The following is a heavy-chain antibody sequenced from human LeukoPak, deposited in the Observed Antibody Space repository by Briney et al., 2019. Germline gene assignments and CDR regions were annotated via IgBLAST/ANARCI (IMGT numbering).Heavy chain of an antibody. J-gene: IGHJ4*02. Sequence: PGGSLRLSCAASGFTFDDYAMHWVRQAPGKGLEWVSGISWNSGNIGYADSVKGRFTISRDNAKNSVYLQMNSLRPEDTALYYCAKDIYAGYTSGPVDYWGQGNLVTVSS. V-gene: IGHV3-9*01. D-gene: IGHD6-19*01. CDR2: ISWNSGNI. CDR3: AKDIYAGYTSGPVDY. CDR1: GFTFDDYA.